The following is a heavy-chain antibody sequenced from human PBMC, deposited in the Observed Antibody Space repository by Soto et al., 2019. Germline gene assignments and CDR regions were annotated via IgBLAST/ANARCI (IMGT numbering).Heavy chain of an antibody. D-gene: IGHD5-18*01. Sequence: SETLSLTCAVYGGSFSGYYWSWIRQPPGKGLEWIGEINHSGSTNYNPSLKSRVTISVDTSKNQFSLKLSSVTAADTAVYYCARLVVDTAMAKPSHYYYYGMDVWGQGTTVTVSS. CDR1: GGSFSGYY. J-gene: IGHJ6*02. V-gene: IGHV4-34*01. CDR2: INHSGST. CDR3: ARLVVDTAMAKPSHYYYYGMDV.